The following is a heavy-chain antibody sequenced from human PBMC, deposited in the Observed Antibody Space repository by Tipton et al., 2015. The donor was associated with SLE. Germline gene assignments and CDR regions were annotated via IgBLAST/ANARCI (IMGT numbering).Heavy chain of an antibody. Sequence: QLVQSGAEVKKPGESLKISCKGSGYSFTNYWIGWVRQMPGKGLEWIGIIYPGDSDTKYSPSFQGQVTISADKSTSTAHLQWSSLKASDSAIYYCARRDDFWSGGSFDYWGQGTRVTVSS. D-gene: IGHD3-3*01. CDR1: GYSFTNYW. J-gene: IGHJ4*02. CDR3: ARRDDFWSGGSFDY. CDR2: IYPGDSDT. V-gene: IGHV5-51*01.